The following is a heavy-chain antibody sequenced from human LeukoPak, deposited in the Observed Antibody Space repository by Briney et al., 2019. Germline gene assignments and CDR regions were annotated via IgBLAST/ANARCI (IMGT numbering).Heavy chain of an antibody. CDR1: GGSISSYY. CDR2: IHYSGST. J-gene: IGHJ4*02. D-gene: IGHD3-3*01. CDR3: ARGAYDFWSGSYPDY. Sequence: SETLSLTCTVSGGSISSYYWSWIRQPPGKGLEWIGYIHYSGSTNYNPSLKSRVTISVDTSKNQFSLRLTSVTAADTAVYYCARGAYDFWSGSYPDYWGQGTLVTVSS. V-gene: IGHV4-59*01.